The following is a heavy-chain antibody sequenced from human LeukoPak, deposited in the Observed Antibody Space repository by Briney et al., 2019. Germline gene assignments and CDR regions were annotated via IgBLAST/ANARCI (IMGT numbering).Heavy chain of an antibody. CDR1: GDSISGYY. J-gene: IGHJ4*02. CDR3: ARENSNSWYLDY. Sequence: SETLSLTCTVSGDSISGYYWSWIRQPPGKGLEWIGYIYNSGSTNYNPSLKSRVTISVDTSKNQFSLKLSSVTAADTAVYYCARENSNSWYLDYWGQGTLVTVS. CDR2: IYNSGST. V-gene: IGHV4-59*01. D-gene: IGHD6-13*01.